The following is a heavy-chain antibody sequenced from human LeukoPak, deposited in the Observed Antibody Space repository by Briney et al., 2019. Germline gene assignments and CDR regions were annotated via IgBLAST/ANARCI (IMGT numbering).Heavy chain of an antibody. J-gene: IGHJ1*01. CDR2: IYSGGST. D-gene: IGHD6-13*01. V-gene: IGHV3-53*01. CDR1: GFTVSSNY. CDR3: ARGYSSSWYGEYFQH. Sequence: PGGSLRLSCAASGFTVSSNYMSWVRQAPGKGLEWVSVIYSGGSTYYADSVKGRFTISRDNSKNTLYLQMNSLRAEDTAAYYCARGYSSSWYGEYFQHWGQGTLVTVSS.